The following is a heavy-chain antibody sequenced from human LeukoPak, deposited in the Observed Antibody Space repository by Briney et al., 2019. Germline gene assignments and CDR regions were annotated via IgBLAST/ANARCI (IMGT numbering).Heavy chain of an antibody. CDR1: GYSISSGYY. J-gene: IGHJ6*03. D-gene: IGHD1-14*01. V-gene: IGHV4-38-2*02. Sequence: PSETLSLTCTVSGYSISSGYYWGWIRQPPGKGLEWIESIYHSGSTYYNPSLKSRVTISVDTSKNQFSLKLSSVTAADTAVYYCARGGKGPVSYYYYMDVWGKGTTVTVSS. CDR2: IYHSGST. CDR3: ARGGKGPVSYYYYMDV.